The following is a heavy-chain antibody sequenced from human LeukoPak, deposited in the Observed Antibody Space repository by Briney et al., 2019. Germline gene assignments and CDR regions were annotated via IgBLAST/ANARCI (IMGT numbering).Heavy chain of an antibody. Sequence: GGSLRLSCAASGFMFNSYVMSWVRQAPGKGLEWVSAINGGGGNTYYADSVEGRFTISRDNSKNMVYLQMNSLRADDTAVYYCAKSVVVITFRFDDWGQGALATVSS. V-gene: IGHV3-23*01. CDR1: GFMFNSYV. CDR2: INGGGGNT. CDR3: AKSVVVITFRFDD. J-gene: IGHJ4*02. D-gene: IGHD2-15*01.